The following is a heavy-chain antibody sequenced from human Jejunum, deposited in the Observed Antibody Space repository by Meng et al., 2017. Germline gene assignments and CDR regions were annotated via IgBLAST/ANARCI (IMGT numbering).Heavy chain of an antibody. Sequence: QLQLQESGPGLVTPSETLSLTCTVSGGSISSTSHFWGWIRQPPGKGLEYIGHIFYNGNTFYNSSLKSRVTISVDTSKNHFSLKLSSVTAADTAIYYCARRAGYTVGPEEDWFDLWGQGTLVTVSS. J-gene: IGHJ5*02. CDR2: IFYNGNT. V-gene: IGHV4-39*02. CDR1: GGSISSTSHF. D-gene: IGHD5-12*01. CDR3: ARRAGYTVGPEEDWFDL.